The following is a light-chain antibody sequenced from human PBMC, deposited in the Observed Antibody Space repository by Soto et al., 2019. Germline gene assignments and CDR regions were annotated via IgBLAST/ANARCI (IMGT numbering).Light chain of an antibody. V-gene: IGLV2-14*01. CDR1: SSDVGGYNY. J-gene: IGLJ1*01. Sequence: QTALTQHASVSGSPGQSITISCTGTSSDVGGYNYVAWYQQHPGKAPKLMIYEVSNRPSGVSNRFYGSKSGNTASLTISGLQAEDEADYYCSSYTSSLYVFGTGTKVTVL. CDR3: SSYTSSLYV. CDR2: EVS.